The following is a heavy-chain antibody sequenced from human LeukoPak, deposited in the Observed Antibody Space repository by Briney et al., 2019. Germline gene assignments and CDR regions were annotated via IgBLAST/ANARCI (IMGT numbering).Heavy chain of an antibody. Sequence: SETLSLTCTVSGDSISSYYWSWIRQPPGKGLEWIGYIYYSGNTNYNPSLKSRVTISIDTSRTQFSLKLSSVTAADTAVYYCARDVDGGSEADYWGQGTLVTVSS. CDR2: IYYSGNT. J-gene: IGHJ4*02. CDR1: GDSISSYY. V-gene: IGHV4-59*01. D-gene: IGHD3-10*01. CDR3: ARDVDGGSEADY.